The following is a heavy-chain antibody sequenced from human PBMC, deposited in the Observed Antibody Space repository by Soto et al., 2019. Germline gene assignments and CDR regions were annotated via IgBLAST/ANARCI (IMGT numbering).Heavy chain of an antibody. CDR2: IYYSGST. J-gene: IGHJ3*02. V-gene: IGHV4-59*01. CDR3: AKDYYDFWSGSQPYAFDI. D-gene: IGHD3-3*01. Sequence: PSETLSLTCTVSGGSISSYYWSWIRQPPGKGLEWIGYIYYSGSTNYNPSLKSRVAISVDTSKNQFSLKLSSVTAADTAVYYFAKDYYDFWSGSQPYAFDIWGQGTMVTVSS. CDR1: GGSISSYY.